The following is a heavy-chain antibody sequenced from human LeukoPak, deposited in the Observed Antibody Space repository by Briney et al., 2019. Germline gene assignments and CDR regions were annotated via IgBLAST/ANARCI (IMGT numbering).Heavy chain of an antibody. CDR2: IWYDGSNK. CDR1: GFTFSSYG. V-gene: IGHV3-33*01. Sequence: GGSLRLSCAASGFTFSSYGMHWVRRAPGKGLEWVAVIWYDGSNKYYADSVKGRFTISRDNSKNTLYLQMNSLRAEDTAVYYCARETGDCSSTSCYNWFDPWGQGTLVIVSS. D-gene: IGHD2-2*01. CDR3: ARETGDCSSTSCYNWFDP. J-gene: IGHJ5*02.